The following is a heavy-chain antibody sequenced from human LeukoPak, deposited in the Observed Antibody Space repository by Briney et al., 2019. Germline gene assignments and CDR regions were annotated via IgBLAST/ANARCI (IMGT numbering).Heavy chain of an antibody. Sequence: SETLSLTCTVSGGSISSSSYYWGWIRQPPGKGLEWIGSIYYSGSTYYNPPLKSRVTISVDTSKNQFSLKLSSVTAADTAVYYCARSWHDFWSGYSLYFDYWGQGTLVTVSS. CDR2: IYYSGST. CDR1: GGSISSSSYY. D-gene: IGHD3-3*01. CDR3: ARSWHDFWSGYSLYFDY. J-gene: IGHJ4*02. V-gene: IGHV4-39*07.